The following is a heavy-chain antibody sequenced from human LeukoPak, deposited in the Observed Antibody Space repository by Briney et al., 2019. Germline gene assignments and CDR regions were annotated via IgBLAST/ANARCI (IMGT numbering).Heavy chain of an antibody. D-gene: IGHD1-20*01. CDR1: GGSISSYF. V-gene: IGHV4-59*01. J-gene: IGHJ6*04. CDR3: ARDRPDGITGTRGPYGMDV. Sequence: PSETLSLTCTVHGGSISSYFWSWIRQPPGKGLEWIGYIYYSGSTNYNPSLKSRVTISVDTSKNQFSLKLSSVTAADTAVYYCARDRPDGITGTRGPYGMDVWGKGTTVTVSS. CDR2: IYYSGST.